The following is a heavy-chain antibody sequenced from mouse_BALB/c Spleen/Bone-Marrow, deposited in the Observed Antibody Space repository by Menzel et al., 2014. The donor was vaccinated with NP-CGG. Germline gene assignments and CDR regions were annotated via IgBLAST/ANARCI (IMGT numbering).Heavy chain of an antibody. CDR2: IDPANGNT. CDR1: GFNVKDTY. CDR3: ASYVYGYYFDY. Sequence: EVQLQQSGAELVKPGASVKLSCTASGFNVKDTYIHWVKQRPEQGLEWIGRIDPANGNTKYDPKFQGKATITADTSSNTAYLQLSSLTSEDTAVYYCASYVYGYYFDYWGPGTTLTVSS. J-gene: IGHJ2*01. D-gene: IGHD2-2*01. V-gene: IGHV14-3*02.